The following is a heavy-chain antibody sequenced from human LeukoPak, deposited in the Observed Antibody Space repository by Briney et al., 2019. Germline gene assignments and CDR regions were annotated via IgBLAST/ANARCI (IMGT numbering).Heavy chain of an antibody. D-gene: IGHD5-18*01. Sequence: GESLKISCKGSGYTFTSYWIGWVRQMPGKGLEWMGIIYPGDSDTRYSPSLQGQVTISADMSIDTAYLQWSSLKASDTAIYYCARRPARGYSYYFDYWGQGTLVTVST. CDR1: GYTFTSYW. CDR2: IYPGDSDT. CDR3: ARRPARGYSYYFDY. V-gene: IGHV5-51*01. J-gene: IGHJ4*02.